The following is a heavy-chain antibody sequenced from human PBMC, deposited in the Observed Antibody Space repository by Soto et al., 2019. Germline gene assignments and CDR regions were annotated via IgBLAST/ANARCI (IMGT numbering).Heavy chain of an antibody. J-gene: IGHJ5*02. CDR1: NDSISNPICY. Sequence: HLQLQESGPGLVKPSETLALTCTVSNDSISNPICYWGWIRQPPGKGREWIGSIYHTGSSYYNPSLQGRVTISMDKSKNQFSLKLTSVTAADTAIYFCGGRTSLASVQLFVGEISNHNWFDPWSQGTLVTVSS. V-gene: IGHV4-39*01. D-gene: IGHD3-10*01. CDR3: GGRTSLASVQLFVGEISNHNWFDP. CDR2: IYHTGSS.